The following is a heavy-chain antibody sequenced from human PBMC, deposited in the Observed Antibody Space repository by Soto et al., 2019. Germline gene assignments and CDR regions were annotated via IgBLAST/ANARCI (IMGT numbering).Heavy chain of an antibody. V-gene: IGHV3-30*03. CDR1: GFTFSSYG. D-gene: IGHD5-18*01. CDR2: ISYDGSNK. J-gene: IGHJ6*02. CDR3: ARDYLDTAMVAYYYYGMDV. Sequence: QVQLVESGGGVVQPGRSLRLSCAASGFTFSSYGMHWVRQAPGKGLEWVAVISYDGSNKYYADSVKGRFTISRDNSKNTLYLQMNSLRAEDTAVYYCARDYLDTAMVAYYYYGMDVWGQGTTVTVSS.